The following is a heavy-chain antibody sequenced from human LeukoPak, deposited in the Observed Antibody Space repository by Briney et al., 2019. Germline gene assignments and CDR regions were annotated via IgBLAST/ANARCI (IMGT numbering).Heavy chain of an antibody. Sequence: PSETLSLTCTVSGGSISGSSYYWGRIPQPPGKGLVGIGSIYYSGSTYYNPSLKTRVTISVDTSKNQFSLKLSSVTAADTAVYYCARLFRKLGRFDYWGQGTLVTVSS. CDR1: GGSISGSSYY. CDR3: ARLFRKLGRFDY. D-gene: IGHD1-26*01. J-gene: IGHJ4*02. V-gene: IGHV4-39*01. CDR2: IYYSGST.